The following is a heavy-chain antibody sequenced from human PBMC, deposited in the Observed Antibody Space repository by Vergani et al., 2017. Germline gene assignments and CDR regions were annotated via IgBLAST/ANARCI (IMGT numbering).Heavy chain of an antibody. J-gene: IGHJ4*02. CDR3: TWVGTVRTVDC. Sequence: LVESGGGVVQPGGSLRLSCVVSGLTFTDAWMSWVRQAPGKGLEWVGRITSGGGTTDYAAPVKDRFSISRDNSKNTVYLQMNRLKVEDTAVYYCTWVGTVRTVDCWGQGAQVTVSS. CDR2: ITSGGGTT. V-gene: IGHV3-15*01. D-gene: IGHD4-17*01. CDR1: GLTFTDAW.